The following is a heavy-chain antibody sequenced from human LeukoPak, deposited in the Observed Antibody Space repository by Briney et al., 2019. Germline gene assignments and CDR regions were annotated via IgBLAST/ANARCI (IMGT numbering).Heavy chain of an antibody. D-gene: IGHD6-19*01. Sequence: SETLSLTRTVSGGSLSSYYWSWIRQPPGKGLEWIGYIYYSGSTNYNPSLKSRVTISVDTSKNQFSLKLSSVTAADTAVYYCARGQWLATGYWFDRWGQGTLVTVSS. V-gene: IGHV4-59*12. CDR2: IYYSGST. CDR3: ARGQWLATGYWFDR. J-gene: IGHJ5*02. CDR1: GGSLSSYY.